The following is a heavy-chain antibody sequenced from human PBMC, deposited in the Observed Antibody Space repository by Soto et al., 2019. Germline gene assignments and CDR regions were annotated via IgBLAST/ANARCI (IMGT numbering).Heavy chain of an antibody. CDR2: IEPSDSYT. CDR3: ARQSIYCSGGNCYGLDV. CDR1: GSSFATNW. V-gene: IGHV5-10-1*01. Sequence: LKFCWKGSGSSFATNWTRGVRQVPGNGPEWMGRIEPSDSYTKYSPSFQGHVTISVDKSISTAYLQWSSLKASDTAMYYCARQSIYCSGGNCYGLDVWGQGTTVTLSS. J-gene: IGHJ6*02. D-gene: IGHD2-15*01.